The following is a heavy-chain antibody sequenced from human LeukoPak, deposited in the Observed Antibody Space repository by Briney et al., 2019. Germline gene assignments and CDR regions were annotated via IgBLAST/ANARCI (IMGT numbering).Heavy chain of an antibody. CDR3: ARMATIFRYYFDY. V-gene: IGHV3-30*01. CDR1: GFTFSSYA. CDR2: ISYDGSNK. D-gene: IGHD5-24*01. Sequence: GGSLRLSCAASGFTFSSYAMHWVRQAPGKGPEWVAVISYDGSNKYYADSVKGRFTISRDNSKNTLYLQMNSLRAEDTAVYYCARMATIFRYYFDYWGQGTLVTVSS. J-gene: IGHJ4*02.